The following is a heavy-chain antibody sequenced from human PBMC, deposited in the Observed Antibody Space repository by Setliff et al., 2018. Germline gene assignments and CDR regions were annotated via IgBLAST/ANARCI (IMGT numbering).Heavy chain of an antibody. V-gene: IGHV1-18*01. CDR2: ISAYNGKT. Sequence: AASVKVSCKASGYTLSNSILSWVRQAPGQGLEWMGWISAYNGKTYFAQKFQDRITLTTDTSTNTGYLELRGPRSDDTAVYYCLRLVRYCTKIACQATSGDEVWGLGTLVTVSS. CDR3: LRLVRYCTKIACQATSGDEV. CDR1: GYTLSNSI. J-gene: IGHJ4*02. D-gene: IGHD2-8*01.